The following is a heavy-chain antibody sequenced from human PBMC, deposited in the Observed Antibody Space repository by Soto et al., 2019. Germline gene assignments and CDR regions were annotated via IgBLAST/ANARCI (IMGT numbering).Heavy chain of an antibody. D-gene: IGHD6-13*01. J-gene: IGHJ4*02. Sequence: PSEPLSLTCTVSGGSVRNYFWSWIRQPPGKGLEWIGYIYYTGTTSYSPSLKSRVTMSLDSSESQFSLKLTSVTAADTAVYYCARHKGGYSSSLDSWGQGALVTVSS. CDR3: ARHKGGYSSSLDS. V-gene: IGHV4-59*08. CDR1: GGSVRNYF. CDR2: IYYTGTT.